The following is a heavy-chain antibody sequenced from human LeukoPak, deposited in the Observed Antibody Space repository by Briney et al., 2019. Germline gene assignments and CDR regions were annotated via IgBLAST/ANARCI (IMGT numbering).Heavy chain of an antibody. CDR3: ARDRMGAILYFDY. CDR2: ITGSGGTT. J-gene: IGHJ4*02. Sequence: GGSLRLSCAASRFTFRGYGMSWVRQAPRKGLEWVSSITGSGGTTNYADSVKGRFTISRDNSKNTLYLQMTSLTAEDTAVYYCARDRMGAILYFDYWGQGTLVTVSS. V-gene: IGHV3-23*01. D-gene: IGHD1-26*01. CDR1: RFTFRGYG.